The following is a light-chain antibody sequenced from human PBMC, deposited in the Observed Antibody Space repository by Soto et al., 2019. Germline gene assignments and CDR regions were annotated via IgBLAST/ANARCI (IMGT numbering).Light chain of an antibody. CDR3: SSYTSSDTPYV. CDR2: VVS. CDR1: SSDVGGFNY. V-gene: IGLV2-14*01. J-gene: IGLJ1*01. Sequence: QSALTQPASVSGSPGQSITISCTGASSDVGGFNYVSWYQQHPDKAPKLIIYVVSNRPSGVSHRFSGSKSGNTASLTISGLKAEDEADYYCSSYTSSDTPYVFGTGTQLTVL.